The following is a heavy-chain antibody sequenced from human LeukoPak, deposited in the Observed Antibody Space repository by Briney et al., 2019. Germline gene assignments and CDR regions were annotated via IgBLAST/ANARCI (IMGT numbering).Heavy chain of an antibody. CDR1: GLTFSSSW. CDR2: IKEAGSEK. CDR3: ATDVGAD. J-gene: IGHJ4*02. Sequence: GGSLKLSCAASGLTFSSSWMTWVRQTPGKGLEWVANIKEAGSEKYYVDSVKGRFTISRDNAKNSLYLQMNSLRAEDTALYYCATDVGADWGQGTLVTVSS. V-gene: IGHV3-7*01.